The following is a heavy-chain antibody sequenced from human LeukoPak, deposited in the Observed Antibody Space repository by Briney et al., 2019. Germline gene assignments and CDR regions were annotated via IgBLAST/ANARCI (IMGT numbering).Heavy chain of an antibody. J-gene: IGHJ5*02. Sequence: SETLSLTCTVSGGSISSGDYYWSWIRQPPGKGLEWIGYIYYSGSTYYNPSLKSRVTISVDTSKNQFSLKLSSVTAADTAVYYCARSTVTTHDNRFDPWGQGTLVTVSS. V-gene: IGHV4-30-4*08. D-gene: IGHD4-17*01. CDR2: IYYSGST. CDR1: GGSISSGDYY. CDR3: ARSTVTTHDNRFDP.